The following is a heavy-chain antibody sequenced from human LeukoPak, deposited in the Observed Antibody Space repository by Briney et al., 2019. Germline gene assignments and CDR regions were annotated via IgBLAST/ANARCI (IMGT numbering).Heavy chain of an antibody. CDR1: GYTFTSYS. CDR3: ATNYYGSGTYYSPLLFSFDY. Sequence: ASVKVSCKASGYTFTSYSIHWVRQAPGQGLEWMGIINPIGGSTSCAQIFQGRVTMTRDTSTSTVYMELSSLRSEDTAVYYCATNYYGSGTYYSPLLFSFDYWGQGTLVTVSS. J-gene: IGHJ4*02. V-gene: IGHV1-46*01. D-gene: IGHD3-10*01. CDR2: INPIGGST.